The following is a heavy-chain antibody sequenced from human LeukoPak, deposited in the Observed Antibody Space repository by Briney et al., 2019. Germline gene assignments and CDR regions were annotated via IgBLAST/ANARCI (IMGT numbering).Heavy chain of an antibody. D-gene: IGHD2-2*01. J-gene: IGHJ6*03. CDR1: GFTFSNYA. CDR3: AKASACLIDGRTSCTGLYYYMDV. V-gene: IGHV3-23*01. Sequence: PGGSLRLSCAASGFTFSNYAMSWVRQAPGKGLEWVSVISDSGGTTYYADSVKGRFTISRDNSKNTLYVQMNSLRAEDTAVYYCAKASACLIDGRTSCTGLYYYMDVWGKGTTVTVSS. CDR2: ISDSGGTT.